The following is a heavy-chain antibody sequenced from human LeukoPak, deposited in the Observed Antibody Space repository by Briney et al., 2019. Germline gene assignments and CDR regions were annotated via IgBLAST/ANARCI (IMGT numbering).Heavy chain of an antibody. J-gene: IGHJ4*02. CDR2: IYYSGST. CDR3: ATSYYYDSSGYYLDY. Sequence: SDTLSLTRTLAAGSISSYYWSSIRQPPGNGLEWIGYIYYSGSTNYNPSLKSRVTISVDTSKNQFSLKLRSVTAADTAVYYCATSYYYDSSGYYLDYWGQGTLVTVSS. D-gene: IGHD3-22*01. CDR1: AGSISSYY. V-gene: IGHV4-59*07.